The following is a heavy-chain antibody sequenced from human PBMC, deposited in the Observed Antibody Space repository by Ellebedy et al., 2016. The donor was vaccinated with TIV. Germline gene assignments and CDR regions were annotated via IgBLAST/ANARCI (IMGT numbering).Heavy chain of an antibody. D-gene: IGHD4-17*01. CDR2: INHSGST. CDR1: GGSFSGYY. CDR3: ARGDYGDRDYYYYGMDV. J-gene: IGHJ6*02. Sequence: MPSETLSLTCAVYGGSFSGYYWSWIRQPPGKGLEWIGEINHSGSTNYNPSLKSRVTISVDTSKNQFSLKLSSVTAADTAVYYCARGDYGDRDYYYYGMDVWGQGTMVTVSS. V-gene: IGHV4-34*01.